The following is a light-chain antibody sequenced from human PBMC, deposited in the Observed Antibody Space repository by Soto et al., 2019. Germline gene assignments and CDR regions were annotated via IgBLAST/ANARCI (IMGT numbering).Light chain of an antibody. J-gene: IGKJ4*01. CDR3: MQGTHWPPT. CDR1: QSLIYSDGNIY. CDR2: KVS. V-gene: IGKV2-30*01. Sequence: DVVMTQSPLSLPVTLGQPASISCRSSQSLIYSDGNIYLTWFQQRPGQSPRRLLYKVSNRDSAVPDRFSGSGSDTDFTLKISRVEAEDVGVYYCMQGTHWPPTFGGGTKVEIK.